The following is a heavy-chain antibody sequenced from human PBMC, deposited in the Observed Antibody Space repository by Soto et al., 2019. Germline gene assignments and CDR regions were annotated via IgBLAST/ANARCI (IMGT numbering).Heavy chain of an antibody. Sequence: SETLSLTCAVSGDSITGDNWWSWVRQPPGKGLEWIGEIYHSGSTNYNPSLKSRVTISVDKSKNQFSLKLSSVTAADTAVYYCARDRYGDYLHYYYYGMDVWGQGTTVTV. CDR2: IYHSGST. V-gene: IGHV4-4*02. CDR1: GDSITGDNW. J-gene: IGHJ6*02. D-gene: IGHD4-17*01. CDR3: ARDRYGDYLHYYYYGMDV.